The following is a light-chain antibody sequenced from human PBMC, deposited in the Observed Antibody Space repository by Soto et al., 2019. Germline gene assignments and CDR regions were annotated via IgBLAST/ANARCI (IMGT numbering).Light chain of an antibody. V-gene: IGKV1-39*01. CDR1: QSSSSY. J-gene: IGKJ4*01. Sequence: DIQMTQSPSSLSASVGHRVTITCRGSQSSSSYLNWYQQKPGKAPKLLIYAASSLQRGVPSRFSGSGSGTDFTLTISSLQPEDFATYDCQQANSFPLTFGGGTKVDIK. CDR2: AAS. CDR3: QQANSFPLT.